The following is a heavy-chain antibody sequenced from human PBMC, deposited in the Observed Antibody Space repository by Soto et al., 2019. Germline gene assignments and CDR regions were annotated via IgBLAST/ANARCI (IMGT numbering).Heavy chain of an antibody. CDR2: INHSGVT. Sequence: PSETLSLTCAVYGVSFSGYCWSWIRQPPGKGLEWIGEINHSGVTNYKPSLKRRVTISVDTSKNQFSLQLKSVTAADTALYYCARFSGSYYYAMDVWGQGSTVTVSS. D-gene: IGHD6-19*01. J-gene: IGHJ6*02. CDR3: ARFSGSYYYAMDV. CDR1: GVSFSGYC. V-gene: IGHV4-34*01.